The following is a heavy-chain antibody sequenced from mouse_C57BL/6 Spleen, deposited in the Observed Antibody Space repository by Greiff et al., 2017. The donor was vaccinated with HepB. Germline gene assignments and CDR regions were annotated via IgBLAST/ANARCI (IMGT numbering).Heavy chain of an antibody. Sequence: QVQLKESGAELVRPGASVTLSCKASGYTFTDYEMHWVKQTPVHGLEWIGAIDPETGGTAYNQKFKGKAILTADKSSSTAYMELRSLTSEDSAVYYCTRSPLTTVVATSDAMDYWGQGTSVTVSS. CDR3: TRSPLTTVVATSDAMDY. V-gene: IGHV1-15*01. J-gene: IGHJ4*01. CDR1: GYTFTDYE. CDR2: IDPETGGT. D-gene: IGHD1-1*01.